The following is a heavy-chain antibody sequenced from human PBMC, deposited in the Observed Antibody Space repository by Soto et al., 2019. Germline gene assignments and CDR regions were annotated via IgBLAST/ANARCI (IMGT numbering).Heavy chain of an antibody. CDR2: ISGSGGST. CDR1: GFTFSSYA. Sequence: EVQLLESGGGLVQPGGSLRLSCAASGFTFSSYAMSWVRQAPGKGLEWVSAISGSGGSTYYADSVKGRFTISRDNSKNTLYLQMNSLRAEDTAVYYCAKTMYSSRWGDYYGMDVWGQGTTVTVSS. V-gene: IGHV3-23*01. D-gene: IGHD6-19*01. J-gene: IGHJ6*02. CDR3: AKTMYSSRWGDYYGMDV.